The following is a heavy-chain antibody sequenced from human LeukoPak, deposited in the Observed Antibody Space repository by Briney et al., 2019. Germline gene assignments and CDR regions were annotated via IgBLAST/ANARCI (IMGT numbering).Heavy chain of an antibody. Sequence: PSETLSLPCAVYGESFSGYYWSWIRQPPGKGLEWIGEINHSGSTNYNPSLKSRVTISVDTSKNQFSLKLSSVTAADTAVYYCARRKQWEFDYWGQGTLVTVSS. V-gene: IGHV4-34*01. CDR3: ARRKQWEFDY. CDR2: INHSGST. J-gene: IGHJ4*02. CDR1: GESFSGYY. D-gene: IGHD6-19*01.